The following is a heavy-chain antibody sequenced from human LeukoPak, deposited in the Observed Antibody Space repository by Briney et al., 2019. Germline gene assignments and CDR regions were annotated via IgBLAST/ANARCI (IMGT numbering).Heavy chain of an antibody. V-gene: IGHV3-7*01. Sequence: PGGSLRLSCAASGFTFSSYWMSWVRQAPGKGLEWVANIKQDGSEKYYVDSVKGRFTISRDNAKDSLYLQMNSLRAEDTAVYYCAREREETFLEWSYYYYGMDVWGQGTTVTVSS. J-gene: IGHJ6*02. D-gene: IGHD3-3*01. CDR2: IKQDGSEK. CDR3: AREREETFLEWSYYYYGMDV. CDR1: GFTFSSYW.